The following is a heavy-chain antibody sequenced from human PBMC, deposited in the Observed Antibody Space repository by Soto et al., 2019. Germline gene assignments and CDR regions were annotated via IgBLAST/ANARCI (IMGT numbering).Heavy chain of an antibody. J-gene: IGHJ4*02. CDR3: ARGPLYYDNLTGYYNGIFDY. V-gene: IGHV4-39*01. Sequence: SETLSLTCTVSGGSISSSSYYWGWIRQPPGKGLEWIGSIYYSGSTYYNPSLKSRVTISVDTSKNQFSLKLSSVTAADTAVYYCARGPLYYDNLTGYYNGIFDYWGQGTLVTVSS. CDR2: IYYSGST. CDR1: GGSISSSSYY. D-gene: IGHD3-9*01.